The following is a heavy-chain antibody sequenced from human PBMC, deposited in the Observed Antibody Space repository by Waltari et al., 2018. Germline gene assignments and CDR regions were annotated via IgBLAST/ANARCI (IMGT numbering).Heavy chain of an antibody. CDR2: ISGSGGST. Sequence: EVQLVESGGGLVQPGGSLRLSCAASGFTFSRYAMTWVRQAPGKGLEWVSAISGSGGSTYYADSVKGRFTISRDNSKNTLYLQMNSLRAEDTAVYYCAKGSSWYGHFDYWGQGTLVTVSS. V-gene: IGHV3-23*04. CDR3: AKGSSWYGHFDY. CDR1: GFTFSRYA. J-gene: IGHJ4*02. D-gene: IGHD6-13*01.